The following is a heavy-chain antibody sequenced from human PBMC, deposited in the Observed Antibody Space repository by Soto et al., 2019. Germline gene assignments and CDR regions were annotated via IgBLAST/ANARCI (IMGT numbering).Heavy chain of an antibody. D-gene: IGHD2-15*01. Sequence: QVQMVESGGGVVQPGRSLRLSCAASGFIFSDYGMHWVRQAPGKGLEWVALIWADGSNTAYADSAKGRFTISRDNSKSTLYLQMNSLRDDDTALYYGARDVRTGYCSGGSCYHLDYWGQGTLVTVSS. J-gene: IGHJ4*02. CDR2: IWADGSNT. V-gene: IGHV3-33*01. CDR1: GFIFSDYG. CDR3: ARDVRTGYCSGGSCYHLDY.